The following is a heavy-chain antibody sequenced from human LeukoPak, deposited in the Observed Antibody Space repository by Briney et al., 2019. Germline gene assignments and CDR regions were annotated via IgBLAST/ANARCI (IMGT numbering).Heavy chain of an antibody. D-gene: IGHD6-19*01. CDR2: IGTSSSTI. V-gene: IGHV3-48*01. J-gene: IGHJ6*03. CDR3: ANPSSASDYYYYMGV. Sequence: GVSLRLSCAASGFTFSSYTVNWVRQPPGKGLEWVSNIGTSSSTIHYADSVKGRFTISRDNAKNSLYLQMNSLRADDTAVYYCANPSSASDYYYYMGVWGKGTTVTVSS. CDR1: GFTFSSYT.